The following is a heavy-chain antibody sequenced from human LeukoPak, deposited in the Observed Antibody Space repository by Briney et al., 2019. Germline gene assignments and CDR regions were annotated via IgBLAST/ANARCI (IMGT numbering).Heavy chain of an antibody. Sequence: GGSLRLSCAASGFTFSSYAMHWVRQAPGKGLEWVAVISYDGSNKYYADSVKGRFTISGDNSKNTLYLQMDSLRAEDTAVYYCARGSGWLYYFDYWGQGTLVTVSS. D-gene: IGHD6-19*01. J-gene: IGHJ4*02. V-gene: IGHV3-30-3*01. CDR2: ISYDGSNK. CDR1: GFTFSSYA. CDR3: ARGSGWLYYFDY.